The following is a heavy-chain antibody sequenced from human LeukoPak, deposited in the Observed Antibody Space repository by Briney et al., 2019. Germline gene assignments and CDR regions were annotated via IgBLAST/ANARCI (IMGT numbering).Heavy chain of an antibody. CDR2: ILHSGST. Sequence: SGTLSLTCAVSGGSISSSNWWSWVRQPPGKGLEWIGEILHSGSTNYNPSLKSRVSISVDKSKNQFSLNLTSVTAADTAVYYCAAIKITLLRGVVTHFDYWGQGTLVTVSS. V-gene: IGHV4-4*02. J-gene: IGHJ4*02. D-gene: IGHD3-10*01. CDR1: GGSISSSNW. CDR3: AAIKITLLRGVVTHFDY.